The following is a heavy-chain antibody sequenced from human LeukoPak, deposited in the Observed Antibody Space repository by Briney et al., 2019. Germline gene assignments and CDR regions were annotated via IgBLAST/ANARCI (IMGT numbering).Heavy chain of an antibody. CDR3: AKAHKSLGVGAMLTFDY. J-gene: IGHJ4*02. Sequence: SGGSLRLSCAASGFTFSSYAMSWVRQAPGKGLEWVSAISGSGGSTYYADSVKGRFTISRDNSKNRLYLQMNSLRAEDTAVYYCAKAHKSLGVGAMLTFDYWGQGTLVTVSS. CDR2: ISGSGGST. CDR1: GFTFSSYA. V-gene: IGHV3-23*01. D-gene: IGHD1-26*01.